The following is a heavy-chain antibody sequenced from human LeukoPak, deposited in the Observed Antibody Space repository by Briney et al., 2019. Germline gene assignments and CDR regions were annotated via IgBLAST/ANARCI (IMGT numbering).Heavy chain of an antibody. CDR1: GFTFSTFW. CDR2: INQLGTEK. J-gene: IGHJ4*02. CDR3: ARSYMLGYEYYFDY. V-gene: IGHV3-7*01. D-gene: IGHD5-12*01. Sequence: GSLRLSCAASGFTFSTFWMSWVRQAPGKGLEWVANINQLGTEKYYVDSVKGRFTISRDNSKNSIYLQMNSLRPEDAAVYYCARSYMLGYEYYFDYWGQGALVTVSS.